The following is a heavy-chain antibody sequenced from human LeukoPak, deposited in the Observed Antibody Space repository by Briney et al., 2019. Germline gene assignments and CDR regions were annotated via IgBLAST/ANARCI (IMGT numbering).Heavy chain of an antibody. CDR2: VYSSGST. V-gene: IGHV4-59*01. CDR1: GGSISSYY. J-gene: IGHJ4*02. D-gene: IGHD5-12*01. Sequence: SETLFLTCTVSGGSISSYYWSWIRQSPGKGLEWIGYVYSSGSTNYNPSLKSRVTMSVDTSKSQFSLNLSSVTAADTAVYYCARGGYSGYVYFFDYWGQGTLVTVSS. CDR3: ARGGYSGYVYFFDY.